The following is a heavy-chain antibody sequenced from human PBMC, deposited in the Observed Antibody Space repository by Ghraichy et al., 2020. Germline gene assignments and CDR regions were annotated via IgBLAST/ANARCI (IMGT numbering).Heavy chain of an antibody. CDR2: INHSGST. CDR3: ARGSGYDFWSGYRRWFDP. CDR1: GGSFSGYY. V-gene: IGHV4-34*01. Sequence: ETLSLTCAVYGGSFSGYYWSWIRQPPGKGLEWIGEINHSGSTNYNPSLKSRVTISVDTSKNQFSLKLSSVTAADTAVYYCARGSGYDFWSGYRRWFDPWGQGTLVTVSS. J-gene: IGHJ5*02. D-gene: IGHD3-3*01.